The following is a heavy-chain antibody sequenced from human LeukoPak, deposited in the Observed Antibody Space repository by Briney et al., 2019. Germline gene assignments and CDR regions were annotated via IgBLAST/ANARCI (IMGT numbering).Heavy chain of an antibody. Sequence: SETLSLTCTVSGSSISSYNWTWVRQPPGRGLEWIGYIYYRGSTTYNPSLKSRVTISVDTSESQFSLKLSSVTAADTAVYYCARERLVEMSTIFDFWGQGTLVTVSS. CDR2: IYYRGST. CDR3: ARERLVEMSTIFDF. CDR1: GSSISSYN. D-gene: IGHD5-24*01. V-gene: IGHV4-59*01. J-gene: IGHJ4*02.